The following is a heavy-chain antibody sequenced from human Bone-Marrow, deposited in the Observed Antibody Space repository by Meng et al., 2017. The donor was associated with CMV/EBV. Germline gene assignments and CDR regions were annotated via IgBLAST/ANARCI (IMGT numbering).Heavy chain of an antibody. Sequence: SVKVSCKASGGTFSSYTISWVRQAPGQGLEWMGRIIPIFGTANYAQKFQGRVTITTDESTSTAYMELSSLRSEDTAVYYCARAGPCSSTSCYPPRYYGMDVWGQGTTVTVSS. CDR2: IIPIFGTA. V-gene: IGHV1-69*05. J-gene: IGHJ6*02. CDR3: ARAGPCSSTSCYPPRYYGMDV. CDR1: GGTFSSYT. D-gene: IGHD2-2*01.